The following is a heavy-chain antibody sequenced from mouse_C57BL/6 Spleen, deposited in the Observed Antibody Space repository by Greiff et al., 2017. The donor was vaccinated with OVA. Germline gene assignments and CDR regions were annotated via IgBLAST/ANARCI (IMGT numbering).Heavy chain of an antibody. V-gene: IGHV1-54*01. D-gene: IGHD3-1*01. CDR3: ARSGGMFDY. J-gene: IGHJ2*01. Sequence: QVQLQQSGAELVRPGPSVKVSCKASGYAFTNYLIEWVKQRPGQGLEWIGVINPGSGGTNYNEKFKGKATLTADKSSSTAYMQLSSLTSEDSAVYFCARSGGMFDYWGQGTTLTVSS. CDR2: INPGSGGT. CDR1: GYAFTNYL.